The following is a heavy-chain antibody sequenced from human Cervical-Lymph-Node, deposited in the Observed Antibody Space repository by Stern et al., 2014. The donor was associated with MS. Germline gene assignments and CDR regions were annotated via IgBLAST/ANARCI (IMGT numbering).Heavy chain of an antibody. J-gene: IGHJ6*04. CDR1: GFTFSSQW. D-gene: IGHD2-8*01. Sequence: VQLVQSGGGVVQPGGSLRLSCAASGFTFSSQWMHWVRQAPGKGLVGVPRINSEGSSTTYADAVKGRFTISRDNAKKTLYLQMDSLRAEDTAVYYCARSNYGMDVGGKGTTGT. CDR3: ARSNYGMDV. V-gene: IGHV3-74*02. CDR2: INSEGSST.